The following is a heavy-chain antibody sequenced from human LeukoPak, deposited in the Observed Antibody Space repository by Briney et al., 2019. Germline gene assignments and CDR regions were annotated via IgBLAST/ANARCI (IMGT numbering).Heavy chain of an antibody. V-gene: IGHV4-34*01. CDR3: YSWNDAFDI. D-gene: IGHD1-1*01. CDR2: INHSGST. CDR1: GGSFSGYY. Sequence: SETLSLTCAVYGGSFSGYYWSWTRQPPGKGLEWIGEINHSGSTNYNPSLKSRVTISVDTSKNQFSLKLSSVTAADTAVYYCYSWNDAFDIWGQGTMVTVSS. J-gene: IGHJ3*02.